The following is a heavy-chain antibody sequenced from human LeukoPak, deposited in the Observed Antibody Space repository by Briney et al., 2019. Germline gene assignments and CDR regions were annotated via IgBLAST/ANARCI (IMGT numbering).Heavy chain of an antibody. CDR1: GFTFSSYG. CDR3: AKDYSNYLAYFDY. Sequence: PGGSLRLSCAASGFTFSSYGMHWVRQAPGKGLEWVAFIRYDGSNKYYADSVKGRFTISRDNSKNTPYLQMNSLRAEDTAVYYCAKDYSNYLAYFDYWGQGTLVTVSS. V-gene: IGHV3-30*02. J-gene: IGHJ4*02. D-gene: IGHD4-11*01. CDR2: IRYDGSNK.